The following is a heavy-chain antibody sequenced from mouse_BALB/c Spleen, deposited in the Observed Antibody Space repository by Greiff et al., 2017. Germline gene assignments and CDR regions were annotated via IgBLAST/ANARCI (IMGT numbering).Heavy chain of an antibody. CDR1: GYTFTSYW. D-gene: IGHD2-1*01. J-gene: IGHJ3*01. CDR3: ARKGGGNYVGFAY. CDR2: IDPSDSYT. V-gene: IGHV1-69*02. Sequence: QVQLKQPGAELVKPGASVKLSCKASGYTFTSYWMHWVKQRPGQGLEWIGEIDPSDSYTNYNQKFKGKATLTVDKSSSTAYMQLSSLTSEDSAVYDCARKGGGNYVGFAYWGQGTLVTVSA.